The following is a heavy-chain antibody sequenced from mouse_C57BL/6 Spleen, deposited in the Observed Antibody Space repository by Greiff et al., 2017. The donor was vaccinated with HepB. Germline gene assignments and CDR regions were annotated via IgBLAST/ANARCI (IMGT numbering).Heavy chain of an antibody. CDR3: ARPRAGAWFAC. J-gene: IGHJ3*01. V-gene: IGHV1-19*01. Sequence: EVKLVESGPVLVKPGASVKMSCKASGYTFTDYYMNWVKQSHGKSLEWIGVINPYNGGTSYNQKFKGKATLTVDKSSSTAYMELNSLTSEDSAVYYCARPRAGAWFACWGPGTLVTVSA. CDR2: INPYNGGT. CDR1: GYTFTDYY.